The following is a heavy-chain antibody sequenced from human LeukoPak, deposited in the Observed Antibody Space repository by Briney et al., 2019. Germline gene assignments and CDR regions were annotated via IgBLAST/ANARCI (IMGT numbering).Heavy chain of an antibody. CDR1: GYTFTGYY. V-gene: IGHV1-2*02. CDR2: INPNSGGT. CDR3: AREGAGYYDSSPNAFDI. J-gene: IGHJ3*02. Sequence: ASVKVSCKASGYTFTGYYMHWARQAPGQGLEWMGWINPNSGGTNYAQKFQGRVTMTRDTSISTAYMELSRLRSDDTAVYYCAREGAGYYDSSPNAFDIWGQGTMVTVSS. D-gene: IGHD3-22*01.